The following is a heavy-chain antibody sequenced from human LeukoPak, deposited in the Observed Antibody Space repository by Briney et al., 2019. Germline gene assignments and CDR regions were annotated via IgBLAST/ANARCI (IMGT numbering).Heavy chain of an antibody. D-gene: IGHD6-13*01. J-gene: IGHJ5*02. CDR3: AKDSTSTYSSSWYIPWFDL. Sequence: GGSLRLSCAASGFTFSSYAMSWVRQAPGKGLEWVSAISGSGGSTYYADSVKGRFTISRDNSKNTLYLQMNSLRAEDTAVYYCAKDSTSTYSSSWYIPWFDLWGQGTLATVSS. CDR1: GFTFSSYA. V-gene: IGHV3-23*01. CDR2: ISGSGGST.